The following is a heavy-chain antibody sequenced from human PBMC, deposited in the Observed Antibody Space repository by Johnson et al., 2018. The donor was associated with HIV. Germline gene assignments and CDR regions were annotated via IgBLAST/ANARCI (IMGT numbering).Heavy chain of an antibody. D-gene: IGHD1-26*01. CDR2: IKQDGREK. J-gene: IGHJ3*02. V-gene: IGHV3-7*02. CDR1: GFTFSSYW. CDR3: ARIFGGSYTDAFDI. Sequence: LVESGGGLVQPGGSLRLSCAASGFTFSSYWMSWVRQAPGKGLEWVANIKQDGREKYYVDSVKGRFTISRDNAKNSLYLQMNSLRAEDTAVYYCARIFGGSYTDAFDIWGQGTMVTVSS.